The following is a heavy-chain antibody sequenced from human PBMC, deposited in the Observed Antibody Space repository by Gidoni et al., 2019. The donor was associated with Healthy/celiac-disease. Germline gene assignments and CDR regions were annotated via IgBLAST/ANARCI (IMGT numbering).Heavy chain of an antibody. CDR1: GFTFSSYA. D-gene: IGHD4-17*01. Sequence: EVQLLESGGGLVQPGGSLRLSCAASGFTFSSYAMSWVRQAPGEGLEWVAAISGSGGSTYYADSVKGRFTISRDNSKNTLYLQMNSLRAEDTAVYYCASDHDYGDTNLDYFDYWGQGTLVTVSS. V-gene: IGHV3-23*01. J-gene: IGHJ4*02. CDR2: ISGSGGST. CDR3: ASDHDYGDTNLDYFDY.